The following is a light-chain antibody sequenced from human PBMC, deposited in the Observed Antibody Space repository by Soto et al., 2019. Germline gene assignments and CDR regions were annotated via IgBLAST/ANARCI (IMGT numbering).Light chain of an antibody. J-gene: IGKJ5*01. V-gene: IGKV1-39*01. CDR2: AAS. CDR3: QQSYSTPIT. CDR1: QSINSY. Sequence: DIQMTHSPSSLSASVGDRVTITCRASQSINSYLNWYQQEPGKAPKVLIYAASSLQSGVPSRFSGSGSGTDFTLTISSLKPEDFATYYCQQSYSTPITFGHGTRLEIK.